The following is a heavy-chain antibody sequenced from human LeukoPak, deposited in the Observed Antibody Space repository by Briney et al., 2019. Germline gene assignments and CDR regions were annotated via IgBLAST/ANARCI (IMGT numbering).Heavy chain of an antibody. D-gene: IGHD4-11*01. CDR3: ASTVRPKRTYYYGMDV. CDR2: IIPIFGTA. V-gene: IGHV1-69*13. J-gene: IGHJ6*02. Sequence: GASVKVSCKASGGTFSIYAISWVRQAPGQGLEWMGGIIPIFGTANYAQKFQGRVTITADESTSTAYMELSSLRSEDTAVYYCASTVRPKRTYYYGMDVWGQGTTVTVSS. CDR1: GGTFSIYA.